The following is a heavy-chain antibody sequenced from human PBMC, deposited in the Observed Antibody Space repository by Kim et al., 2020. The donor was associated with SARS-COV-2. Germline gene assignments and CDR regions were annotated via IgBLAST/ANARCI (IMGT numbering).Heavy chain of an antibody. CDR3: ARGGRGDHFYNGMDV. D-gene: IGHD2-21*02. CDR2: IGAYNGMS. V-gene: IGHV1-18*01. J-gene: IGHJ6*02. Sequence: ASVKVSCRASGYTFAAYGISWVRQARGQGLEWMGGIGAYNGMSDYGQTFHDRITMTTDISSSTAYLEVRSLRSDDTAIYYCARGGRGDHFYNGMDVWGQGTAVIGSS. CDR1: GYTFAAYG.